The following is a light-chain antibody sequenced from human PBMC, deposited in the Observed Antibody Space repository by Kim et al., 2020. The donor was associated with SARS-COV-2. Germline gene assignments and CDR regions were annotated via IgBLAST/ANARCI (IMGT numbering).Light chain of an antibody. CDR1: SLRSYY. Sequence: VALRQTVRFTCQGDSLRSYYATWYQQKPGQAPILVIYGKNNRPSGIPDRFSVSSSGNTASLTITGTQAGDEANYYCNSRDSNDNVVFGGGTQLTVL. CDR2: GKN. CDR3: NSRDSNDNVV. J-gene: IGLJ2*01. V-gene: IGLV3-19*01.